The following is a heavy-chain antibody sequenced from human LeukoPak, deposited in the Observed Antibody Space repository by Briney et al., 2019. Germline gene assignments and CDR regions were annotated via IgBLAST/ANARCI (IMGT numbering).Heavy chain of an antibody. CDR3: ARAIFEDDFWSGYWKGQVTYYYYYGMDV. V-gene: IGHV7-4-1*02. J-gene: IGHJ6*02. D-gene: IGHD3-3*01. CDR2: INTNTGNP. Sequence: GASVKVSCKASGYTFTSYAMNWVRQAPGQGLEWMGWINTNTGNPTYAQGFTGRFVFSLDTSVSTAYLQISSLKAEDTAVYYCARAIFEDDFWSGYWKGQVTYYYYYGMDVWGQGTTVTVSS. CDR1: GYTFTSYA.